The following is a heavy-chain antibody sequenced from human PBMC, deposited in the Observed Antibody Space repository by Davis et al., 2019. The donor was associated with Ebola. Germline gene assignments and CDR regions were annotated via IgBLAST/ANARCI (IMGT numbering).Heavy chain of an antibody. Sequence: GESLKISCKGSGYSFTTYWIGWVRQMPGKGLEWMGIIYPGDSDTRYSPSFQGQVTISADKSISTACLQWSSLKASDTAMYYCARHDRDCSSTSCYMGEFGYWGQGTLVTVSS. D-gene: IGHD2-2*02. CDR1: GYSFTTYW. CDR2: IYPGDSDT. J-gene: IGHJ4*02. V-gene: IGHV5-51*01. CDR3: ARHDRDCSSTSCYMGEFGY.